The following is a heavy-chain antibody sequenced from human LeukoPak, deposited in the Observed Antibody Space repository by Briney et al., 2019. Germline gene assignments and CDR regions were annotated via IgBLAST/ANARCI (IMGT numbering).Heavy chain of an antibody. V-gene: IGHV4-39*07. Sequence: SETLSLTCTVSGGSISSSSYYWGWIRQPPGKGLEWIGEIYHSGSTNYNPSLKSRVTISVDKSKNQFSLKLSSVTAADTAVYYCARGRAAAAPLGAWFDPWGQGTLVTVSS. CDR2: IYHSGST. CDR1: GGSISSSSYY. CDR3: ARGRAAAAPLGAWFDP. J-gene: IGHJ5*02. D-gene: IGHD6-13*01.